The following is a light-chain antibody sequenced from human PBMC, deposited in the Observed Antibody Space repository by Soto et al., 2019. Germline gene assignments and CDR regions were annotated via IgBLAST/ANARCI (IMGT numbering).Light chain of an antibody. J-gene: IGLJ1*01. CDR3: SSYTSSSVYV. CDR1: SSDVGGYNY. Sequence: QPVLTQPASVSGSPGQSITISCTGTSSDVGGYNYVSWYQQHPGKAPKLMIYDVSNRPSGVSNRFSGSKSGNTASLTISGLQAEDEADYYCSSYTSSSVYVFGTGTKVTVL. CDR2: DVS. V-gene: IGLV2-14*01.